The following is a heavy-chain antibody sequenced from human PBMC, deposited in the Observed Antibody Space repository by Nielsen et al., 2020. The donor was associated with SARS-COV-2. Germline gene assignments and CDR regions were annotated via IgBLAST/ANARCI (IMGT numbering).Heavy chain of an antibody. CDR3: ARGGRITFGGADDAFDI. J-gene: IGHJ3*02. CDR1: GGSISSGGYS. D-gene: IGHD3-16*01. Sequence: SETLSLTCAVSGGSISSGGYSWSWIRQPPGKGLEWIGYIYHSGRTYYNPSLKSRVTISVDRSKNQFSLKLSSVTAADTAMYYCARGGRITFGGADDAFDIWGQGTRVTVSS. V-gene: IGHV4-30-2*01. CDR2: IYHSGRT.